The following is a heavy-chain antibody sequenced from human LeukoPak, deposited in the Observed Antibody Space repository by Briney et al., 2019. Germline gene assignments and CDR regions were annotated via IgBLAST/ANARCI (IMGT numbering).Heavy chain of an antibody. V-gene: IGHV1-2*02. CDR2: INPSSGAT. CDR3: ARDLLYDSSGYFLS. CDR1: GYTFTGYY. D-gene: IGHD3-22*01. J-gene: IGHJ5*02. Sequence: KPGASVKVSCKASGYTFTGYYIHWVRQAPGQGLQWMGWINPSSGATIYVQKFQGRVTMTRDTSLSTAYMELRSLTSDDTAVYYCARDLLYDSSGYFLSWGQGTLVTVSS.